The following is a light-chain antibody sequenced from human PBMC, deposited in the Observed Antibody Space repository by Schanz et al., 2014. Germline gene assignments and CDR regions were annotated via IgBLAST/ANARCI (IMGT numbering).Light chain of an antibody. CDR2: GAS. V-gene: IGKV3-20*01. CDR3: QQYGSSPGVFT. J-gene: IGKJ3*01. CDR1: QSVSSSY. Sequence: EVVLTQSPGTLPLSPGERATLSCRTSQSVSSSYLAWYQQKPGRAPRLLIYGASNRATGIPARFSGSGSGTDFTLTISRLEPEDVAVYYCQQYGSSPGVFTFGPGTKVDIK.